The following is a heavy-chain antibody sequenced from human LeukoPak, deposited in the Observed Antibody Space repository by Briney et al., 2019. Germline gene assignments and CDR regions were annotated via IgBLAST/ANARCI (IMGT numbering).Heavy chain of an antibody. J-gene: IGHJ4*02. D-gene: IGHD6-19*01. Sequence: GASVKVSCKASGGTFSSYAISWVRQPPGQGLEWMGGIIPIFGTANYAQKFQGRVTITADESTSTAYMELSSLRSEDTAVYYCARTPPYSSGWFFDYWGQGTLVTVSS. CDR1: GGTFSSYA. CDR2: IIPIFGTA. V-gene: IGHV1-69*13. CDR3: ARTPPYSSGWFFDY.